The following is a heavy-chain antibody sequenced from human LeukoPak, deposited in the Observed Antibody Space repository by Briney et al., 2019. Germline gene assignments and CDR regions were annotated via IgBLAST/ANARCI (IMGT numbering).Heavy chain of an antibody. CDR3: ARDGRRKPYVSGSYNQPMFFDY. D-gene: IGHD3-10*01. CDR1: GYTFTGYY. Sequence: ASVKVSCKASGYTFTGYYMHWVRQAPGQGLEWMGWINPNSGGTNYAQKFQGRVTMTRDTSISTAYMELSRLRSDDTAVYYCARDGRRKPYVSGSYNQPMFFDYWGQGTLVTVSS. CDR2: INPNSGGT. J-gene: IGHJ4*02. V-gene: IGHV1-2*02.